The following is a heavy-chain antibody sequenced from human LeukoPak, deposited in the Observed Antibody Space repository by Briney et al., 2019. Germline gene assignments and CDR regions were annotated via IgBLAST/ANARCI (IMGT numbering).Heavy chain of an antibody. D-gene: IGHD6-19*01. J-gene: IGHJ4*02. V-gene: IGHV1-8*01. Sequence: ASVKVSCTASGYTFTSYDINWVRRATGQGPEWIGYMNPNSGDTAYAQKFQGRVTMTRDTPSSIAYMELSSLRSDDTAVYYCARVEAGTPRWNYWGQGTLVRVSS. CDR1: GYTFTSYD. CDR3: ARVEAGTPRWNY. CDR2: MNPNSGDT.